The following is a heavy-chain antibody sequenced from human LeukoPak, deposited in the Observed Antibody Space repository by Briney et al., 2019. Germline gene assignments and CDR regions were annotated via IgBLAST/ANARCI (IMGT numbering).Heavy chain of an antibody. V-gene: IGHV4-39*01. Sequence: ASETLSLTCTVAGGSISSSSYYWGWIRQPPGKGLEWIGSIYYSGSTYYNPSLKSRVTISVDTSKNQFSLKLTSVTAADTAVYYCARAYDILTNPRTYFDYWGQGPLVTVSS. CDR3: ARAYDILTNPRTYFDY. CDR1: GGSISSSSYY. J-gene: IGHJ4*02. CDR2: IYYSGST. D-gene: IGHD3-9*01.